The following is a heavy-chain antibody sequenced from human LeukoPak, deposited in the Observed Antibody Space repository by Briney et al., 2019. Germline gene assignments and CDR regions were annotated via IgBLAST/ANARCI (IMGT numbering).Heavy chain of an antibody. CDR2: IKQDGSEK. J-gene: IGHJ6*03. CDR3: AREASSSWYVMNYYYYMDV. V-gene: IGHV3-7*01. CDR1: GFTFSRYW. D-gene: IGHD6-13*01. Sequence: GGSLRLSCAASGFTFSRYWMTWVRQAPGKGLEWVANIKQDGSEKYYVDSVKGRFTISRDNAKNSLYLQMNSLRAEDTAVYYCAREASSSWYVMNYYYYMDVWGKGTTVTISS.